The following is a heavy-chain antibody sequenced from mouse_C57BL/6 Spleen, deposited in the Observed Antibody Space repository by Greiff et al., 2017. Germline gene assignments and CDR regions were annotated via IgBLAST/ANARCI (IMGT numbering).Heavy chain of an antibody. CDR2: FNPNYGTT. D-gene: IGHD1-1*01. V-gene: IGHV1-39*01. CDR1: GYSFTDYN. J-gene: IGHJ2*01. Sequence: EVQLQQSGPELVKPGASVRISCKASGYSFTDYNMNWVKQSNGKSLEWIGIFNPNYGTTSYNQKFKGKATLTVDQASSTAYMQLNSLTSEDSAVYYCARGVTTVVPFDYWGQGTTRTVSS. CDR3: ARGVTTVVPFDY.